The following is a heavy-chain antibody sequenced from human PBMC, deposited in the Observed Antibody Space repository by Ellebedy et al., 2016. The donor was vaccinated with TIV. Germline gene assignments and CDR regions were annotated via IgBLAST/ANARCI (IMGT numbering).Heavy chain of an antibody. CDR3: AREYTYSSSWYGHFDY. Sequence: PGGSLRLSCAASGFTVSSNYMSWVRQAPGKGLEWVSVIYSGGSTYYADSVKGRFTISRDNSKNTLYLQMNSLRAEDTAVYYCAREYTYSSSWYGHFDYWGQGTLVTVSS. V-gene: IGHV3-53*01. J-gene: IGHJ4*02. CDR2: IYSGGST. D-gene: IGHD6-13*01. CDR1: GFTVSSNY.